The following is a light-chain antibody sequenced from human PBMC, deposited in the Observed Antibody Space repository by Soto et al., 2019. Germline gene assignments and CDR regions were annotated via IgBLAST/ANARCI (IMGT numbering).Light chain of an antibody. Sequence: EIVLTQSPGTLSLSPGERATLSCRASQSVSSSHLAWYQQKAGQAPRVLIYGASSRATGLPDRCSGSGSGTDFTLTISRLEPEDFAVYYCQQYVSSPWTFGQGTKVEIK. J-gene: IGKJ1*01. V-gene: IGKV3-20*01. CDR3: QQYVSSPWT. CDR1: QSVSSSH. CDR2: GAS.